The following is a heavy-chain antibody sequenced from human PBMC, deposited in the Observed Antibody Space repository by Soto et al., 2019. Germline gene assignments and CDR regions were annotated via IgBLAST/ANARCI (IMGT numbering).Heavy chain of an antibody. CDR1: GFTFSNYA. CDR3: GKGSQSYDY. Sequence: GGSLRLSCAASGFTFSNYAMSWVRQAPGKGLEWVSAISASVGSTYYTDCVKGRFTTSRDNSKNTLYLQMNSLRAEDTAVYYCGKGSQSYDYWGQGTLVTVSS. V-gene: IGHV3-23*01. CDR2: ISASVGST. J-gene: IGHJ4*02. D-gene: IGHD3-10*01.